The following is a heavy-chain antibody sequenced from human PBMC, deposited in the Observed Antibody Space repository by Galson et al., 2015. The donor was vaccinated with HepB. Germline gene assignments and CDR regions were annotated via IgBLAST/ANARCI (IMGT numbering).Heavy chain of an antibody. D-gene: IGHD6-13*01. CDR1: GFTFSGSA. Sequence: SLRLSCAASGFTFSGSAIHWVRQASGKGPEWVGRIRSKANNYATSYVPSLKGRFTISRDDSKNMAYLRMKSLKNEDTAVYFCTRLGDFSGYSSRWGQGTLVTVSS. CDR3: TRLGDFSGYSSR. CDR2: IRSKANNYAT. J-gene: IGHJ4*02. V-gene: IGHV3-73*01.